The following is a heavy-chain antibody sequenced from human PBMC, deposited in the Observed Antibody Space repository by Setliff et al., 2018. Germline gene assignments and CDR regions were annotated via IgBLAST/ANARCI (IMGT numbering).Heavy chain of an antibody. CDR2: ISGRDSST. CDR3: AKEGGGYSSDTSGYYYDYYYYYYMDV. Sequence: GGSLRLFCAASGFIFTKYAMSWVRLAPGKGLEWVSAISGRDSSTYYADSVKGRFTISRDNSKNTLYLQMNSLRAEDTAVYFCAKEGGGYSSDTSGYYYDYYYYYYMDVWGKGTTVTVS. V-gene: IGHV3-23*01. J-gene: IGHJ6*03. D-gene: IGHD3-22*01. CDR1: GFIFTKYA.